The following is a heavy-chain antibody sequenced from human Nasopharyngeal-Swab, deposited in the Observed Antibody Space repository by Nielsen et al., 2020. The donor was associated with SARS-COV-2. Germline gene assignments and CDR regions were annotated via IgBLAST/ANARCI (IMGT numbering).Heavy chain of an antibody. CDR3: ARGRVPTEDY. D-gene: IGHD2-2*01. J-gene: IGHJ4*02. V-gene: IGHV1-2*06. Sequence: QHAPGQGLEWMGRINPNSGGTNYAQKFQGRVTMTRDTSISTAYMELSRLRSDDTAVYYCARGRVPTEDYWGQGTLVTVSS. CDR2: INPNSGGT.